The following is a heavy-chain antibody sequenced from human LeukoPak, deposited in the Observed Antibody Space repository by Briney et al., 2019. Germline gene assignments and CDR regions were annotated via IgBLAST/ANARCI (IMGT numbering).Heavy chain of an antibody. CDR1: GYTFTSYG. J-gene: IGHJ4*02. D-gene: IGHD3-22*01. CDR3: AREGLRYYYDSSGLDS. CDR2: ISAYNGNT. Sequence: ASVKVSCKASGYTFTSYGISWVRQAPGQGLEWMGWISAYNGNTNYAQKLQGRVTMTTDTSTSTAYMELRSLRSDDTAVYYCAREGLRYYYDSSGLDSWGQGILVTVSS. V-gene: IGHV1-18*01.